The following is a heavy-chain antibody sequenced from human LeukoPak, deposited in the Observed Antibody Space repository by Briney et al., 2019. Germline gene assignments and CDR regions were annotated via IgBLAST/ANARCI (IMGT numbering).Heavy chain of an antibody. CDR2: ISGSGGST. D-gene: IGHD3-3*01. CDR3: ARGPRFIGVDY. J-gene: IGHJ4*02. Sequence: GGSLRLSCAASGFTFTSYSMNWVRQAPGKGLEWVSAISGSGGSTYYADSVKGRFTISIANSKNTLYLQMNSLRAEDTAVYYCARGPRFIGVDYWGQGTLVTVSS. V-gene: IGHV3-23*01. CDR1: GFTFTSYS.